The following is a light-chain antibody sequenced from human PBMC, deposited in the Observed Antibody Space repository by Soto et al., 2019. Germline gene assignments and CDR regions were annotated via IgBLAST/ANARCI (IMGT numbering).Light chain of an antibody. CDR1: TNDNGGYNY. CDR2: EVR. CDR3: CSYTISATLV. J-gene: IGLJ3*02. V-gene: IGLV2-14*01. Sequence: QSVLTQPASVSGSPGQSITISCSGTTNDNGGYNYVSWYQHHPGKVPKVIIYEVRNRPSGVSNRFSGSKSGNTASLTISGLRAEDEADYYCCSYTISATLVFGGGTKLTVL.